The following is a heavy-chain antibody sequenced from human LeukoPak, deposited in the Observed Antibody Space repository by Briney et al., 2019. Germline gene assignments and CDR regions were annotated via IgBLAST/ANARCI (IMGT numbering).Heavy chain of an antibody. CDR2: ISSSSSYI. D-gene: IGHD5-12*01. CDR3: ARDQSGYDLAYYYYGMDV. CDR1: GFTFSSYS. Sequence: PGGSLRLSCAASGFTFSSYSMTWVRQAPGKGLEWVSSISSSSSYIYYADSVKGRFTISRDNAKNSLYLQMNSLRAEDTAVYYCARDQSGYDLAYYYYGMDVWGQGTTVTVSS. V-gene: IGHV3-21*01. J-gene: IGHJ6*02.